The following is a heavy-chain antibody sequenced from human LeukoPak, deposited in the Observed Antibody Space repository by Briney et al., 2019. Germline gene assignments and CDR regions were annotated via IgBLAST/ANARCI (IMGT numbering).Heavy chain of an antibody. CDR3: ARAPRGYSYAALFDY. D-gene: IGHD5-18*01. Sequence: SVKVSCKASGGTFSSYAISWVRQAPGQGLEWMGGIIPIFGTANYAQKFQGRVTITADESTSTAYMELSSLRSEDTAVYYCARAPRGYSYAALFDYWGQGTLVTVSS. CDR1: GGTFSSYA. V-gene: IGHV1-69*13. CDR2: IIPIFGTA. J-gene: IGHJ4*02.